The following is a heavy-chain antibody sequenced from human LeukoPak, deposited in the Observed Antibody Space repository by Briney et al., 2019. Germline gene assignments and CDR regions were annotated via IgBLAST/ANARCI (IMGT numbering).Heavy chain of an antibody. D-gene: IGHD2-2*01. J-gene: IGHJ4*02. CDR3: ARGYCSSSNRIVPDY. CDR1: GFTFSSYA. Sequence: GGSLRLSCAASGFTFSSYALSWVRQAPGKGLEWVSVISGSGGSTYYADSVKGRFTISRDNSKNTLYLQMNSLRAEDTAVYYYARGYCSSSNRIVPDYWGQGTLVTVSS. CDR2: ISGSGGST. V-gene: IGHV3-23*01.